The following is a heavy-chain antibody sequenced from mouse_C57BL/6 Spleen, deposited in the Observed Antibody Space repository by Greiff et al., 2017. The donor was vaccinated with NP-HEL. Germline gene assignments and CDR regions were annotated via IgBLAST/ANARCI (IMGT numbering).Heavy chain of an antibody. CDR1: GFSLTSYG. D-gene: IGHD1-1*01. CDR2: IWSGGST. CDR3: ARNLLITTVVARYAMDY. J-gene: IGHJ4*01. V-gene: IGHV2-2*01. Sequence: VQLQQSGPGLVQPSQSLSITCTVSGFSLTSYGVHWVRPSPGKGLEWLGVIWSGGSTDYNAAFISRLSISKDNSKSQVFFKMNSLQADDTAIYYCARNLLITTVVARYAMDYWGQGTSVTVSS.